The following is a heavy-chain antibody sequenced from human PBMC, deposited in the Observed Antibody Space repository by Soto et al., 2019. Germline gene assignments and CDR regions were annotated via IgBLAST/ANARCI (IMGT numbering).Heavy chain of an antibody. CDR1: GFSLTTSGVG. CDR2: IYWDDDK. Sequence: QITLNESGATVVRPTETLTLTCRFSGFSLTTSGVGVGWIRQSPGKAPEWLALIYWDDDKRYSASLKSRLTITTDTSNNQVVLTVSDLDPTDTATYYCAHSVIRPVFGLVTTTAIYFDFWGQGTPVAVSS. J-gene: IGHJ4*02. V-gene: IGHV2-5*02. D-gene: IGHD3-3*01. CDR3: AHSVIRPVFGLVTTTAIYFDF.